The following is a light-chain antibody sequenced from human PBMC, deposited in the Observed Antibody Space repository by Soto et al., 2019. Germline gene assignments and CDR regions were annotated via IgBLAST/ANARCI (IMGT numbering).Light chain of an antibody. J-gene: IGKJ1*01. CDR1: QSISTW. CDR2: DAS. CDR3: HQYGNSRT. V-gene: IGKV1-5*01. Sequence: DIQMTQSPSTLSSSVGDRVTITCRASQSISTWLAWYQQRPGSAPRLLIYDASRLESGVPSRFSGSGSGTEFPLTLRSLQPEDFASYYCHQYGNSRTFGQGTK.